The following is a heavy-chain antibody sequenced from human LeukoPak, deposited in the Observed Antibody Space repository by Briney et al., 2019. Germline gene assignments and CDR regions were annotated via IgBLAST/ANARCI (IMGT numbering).Heavy chain of an antibody. CDR1: GFTFSSYV. CDR2: ISYDGSNK. Sequence: GGSLRLSCAASGFTFSSYVMHWVRQAPGKGLEWVAVISYDGSNKYYADSVKGRFTISRDNSKNTLYLQMNSLRAEDTAVYYCAREMVVIAQFDYWGQGTLVTVSS. D-gene: IGHD2-21*01. CDR3: AREMVVIAQFDY. V-gene: IGHV3-30-3*01. J-gene: IGHJ4*02.